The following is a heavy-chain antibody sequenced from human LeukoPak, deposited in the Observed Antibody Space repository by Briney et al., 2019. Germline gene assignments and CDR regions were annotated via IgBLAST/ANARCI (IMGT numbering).Heavy chain of an antibody. CDR2: IYTSGST. J-gene: IGHJ6*03. Sequence: PSETLSLTCTVSGGSISSYYWSWIRQPAGKGLEWIGRIYTSGSTNYNPSLKSRVTMSVDTSKNQFSLKLSSVTAADTAVYYCARAPYRSGGSCYYRHYYYYYMDVWGKGTTVTVPS. CDR1: GGSISSYY. D-gene: IGHD2-15*01. V-gene: IGHV4-4*07. CDR3: ARAPYRSGGSCYYRHYYYYYMDV.